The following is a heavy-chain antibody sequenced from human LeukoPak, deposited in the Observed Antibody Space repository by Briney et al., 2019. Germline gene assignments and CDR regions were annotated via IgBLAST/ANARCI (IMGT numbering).Heavy chain of an antibody. CDR3: ARVDIAAYYGMDV. V-gene: IGHV4-34*01. J-gene: IGHJ6*02. CDR2: INHSGST. CDR1: GGSFSGYY. Sequence: PSETLSLTCAVYGGSFSGYYWSWIRQPPGKGLEWIGEINHSGSTNYNPSLKSRVTISVDTSKNQFSLKLSSVTAADTAVYYCARVDIAAYYGMDVWGQGTTVTVSS. D-gene: IGHD6-13*01.